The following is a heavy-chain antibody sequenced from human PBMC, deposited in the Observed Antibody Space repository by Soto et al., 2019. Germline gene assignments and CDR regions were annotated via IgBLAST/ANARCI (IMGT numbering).Heavy chain of an antibody. CDR3: AKKTTVTPFWEYYYYGMDV. J-gene: IGHJ6*02. CDR2: ISGTGGTT. CDR1: GFTFSSYA. V-gene: IGHV3-23*01. Sequence: PGGSLRLSCAASGFTFSSYAMSWVRQAPGKGLEWVSAISGTGGTTHYPDSVKGRFTISRDHSKNTLYLQMNSLRAEDTAVYYCAKKTTVTPFWEYYYYGMDVWGQGTTVTVSS. D-gene: IGHD4-17*01.